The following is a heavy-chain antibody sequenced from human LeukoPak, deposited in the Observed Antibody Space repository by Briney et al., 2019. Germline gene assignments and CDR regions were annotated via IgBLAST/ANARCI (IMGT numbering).Heavy chain of an antibody. Sequence: GGSLRLSCAASGFTFSSYSMNWVRQAPGKGLEWVSSISTSSSYIYYADSVKGRFTISRDNAKNSLYLQMNSLRAEDTAVYYCARRNYGSASFDYWGQGTLVTVSS. V-gene: IGHV3-21*01. J-gene: IGHJ4*02. CDR2: ISTSSSYI. CDR3: ARRNYGSASFDY. D-gene: IGHD3-10*01. CDR1: GFTFSSYS.